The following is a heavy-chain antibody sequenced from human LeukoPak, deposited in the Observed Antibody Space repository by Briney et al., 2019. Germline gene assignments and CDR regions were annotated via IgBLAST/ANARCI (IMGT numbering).Heavy chain of an antibody. CDR2: IGTYNGNT. J-gene: IGHJ3*02. CDR3: VREWDHTRMTFDI. Sequence: GASVKVSCKASGYTFINYAISWVRQARGQGLEWMGWIGTYNGNTKYAQEFQGRVTMTTDTSTSTGYMELRNLRSDDTAVYFCVREWDHTRMTFDIWGQGTTVTVSS. CDR1: GYTFINYA. D-gene: IGHD1-26*01. V-gene: IGHV1-18*01.